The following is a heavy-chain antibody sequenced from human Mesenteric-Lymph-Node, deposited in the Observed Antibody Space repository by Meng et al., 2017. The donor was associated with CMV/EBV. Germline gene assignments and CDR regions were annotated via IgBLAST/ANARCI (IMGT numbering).Heavy chain of an antibody. CDR2: IYYSGST. CDR3: ARGEGSITIFGVVIIGTWFDP. Sequence: SETLSLTCTVSGGSISSGDYYWSWIRQPPGKGLEWIGYIYYSGSTYYNPSLKSRVTISVDTSKNQFSLKLSSVTAADTAVYYCARGEGSITIFGVVIIGTWFDPWGQGTLVTVSS. V-gene: IGHV4-30-4*08. D-gene: IGHD3-3*01. J-gene: IGHJ5*02. CDR1: GGSISSGDYY.